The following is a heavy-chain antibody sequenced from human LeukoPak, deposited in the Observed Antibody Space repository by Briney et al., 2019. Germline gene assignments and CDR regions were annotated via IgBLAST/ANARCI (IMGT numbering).Heavy chain of an antibody. CDR1: GYSISSGYY. CDR3: ARRLYDFWSGYPDDAFDI. CDR2: IYHSGST. D-gene: IGHD3-3*01. J-gene: IGHJ3*02. Sequence: SETLSLTCAVSGYSISSGYYWGWIRQPPGKGLEWIESIYHSGSTYYNPSLKSRVTISVDTSKNQFSLKLSSVTAADTAVYYCARRLYDFWSGYPDDAFDIWGQGTMVTVSS. V-gene: IGHV4-38-2*01.